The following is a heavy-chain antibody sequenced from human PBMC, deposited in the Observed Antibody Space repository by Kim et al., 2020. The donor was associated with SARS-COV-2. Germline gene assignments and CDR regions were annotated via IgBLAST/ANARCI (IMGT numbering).Heavy chain of an antibody. CDR1: GFTFSSYE. J-gene: IGHJ6*02. V-gene: IGHV3-48*03. CDR3: ARTGWFDYYGMDV. Sequence: GGSLRLSCAASGFTFSSYEMNWVRQAPGKGLEWVSYISSSGSTIYYADSVKGRFTISRDNAKNSLYLQMNSLRAEDTAVYYCARTGWFDYYGMDVWGQGTTVTVSS. D-gene: IGHD3-10*01. CDR2: ISSSGSTI.